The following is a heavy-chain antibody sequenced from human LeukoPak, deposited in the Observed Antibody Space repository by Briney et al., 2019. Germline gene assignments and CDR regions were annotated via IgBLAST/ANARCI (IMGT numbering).Heavy chain of an antibody. Sequence: GGSLRLSCAASGFTFSSYGMSWVRQAPGKGLEWVSAISGSGGSTYYADSVKGRFTISRDNPKNTLYLQMNSLRAEDTAVYYCAKDLYYDILTGSSDYWGQGTLVTVSS. D-gene: IGHD3-9*01. V-gene: IGHV3-23*01. CDR1: GFTFSSYG. J-gene: IGHJ4*02. CDR2: ISGSGGST. CDR3: AKDLYYDILTGSSDY.